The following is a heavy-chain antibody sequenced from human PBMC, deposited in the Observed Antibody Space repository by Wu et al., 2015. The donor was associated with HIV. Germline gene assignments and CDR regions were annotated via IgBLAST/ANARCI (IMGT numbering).Heavy chain of an antibody. CDR2: IIPIFGTA. CDR1: GGTFSSYA. D-gene: IGHD3-22*01. Sequence: QIQLVQSGAEVKKPGSSVKVSCKASGGTFSSYAISWVRQAPGQGLEWMGGIIPIFGTANYAQKFQGRVTITTDESTSTAYMELSSLRSEDTAVYYCASPPSSFSSGYYAVEAFDIWGQGTMVTVSS. CDR3: ASPPSSFSSGYYAVEAFDI. V-gene: IGHV1-69*05. J-gene: IGHJ3*02.